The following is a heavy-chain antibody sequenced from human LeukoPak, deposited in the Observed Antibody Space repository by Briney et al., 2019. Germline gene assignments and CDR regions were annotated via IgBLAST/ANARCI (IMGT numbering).Heavy chain of an antibody. Sequence: GGSLRLSCAASGFTVSSNYMSWVRQAPGKGLEWVSVIYSGGSTYYADAVKGRFTISRDNAKNTLYLEMNSLSAEDTAVYYCARGGLTAVVYWGQGTTVTVSS. D-gene: IGHD3-16*01. CDR3: ARGGLTAVVY. CDR2: IYSGGST. J-gene: IGHJ6*02. V-gene: IGHV3-66*01. CDR1: GFTVSSNY.